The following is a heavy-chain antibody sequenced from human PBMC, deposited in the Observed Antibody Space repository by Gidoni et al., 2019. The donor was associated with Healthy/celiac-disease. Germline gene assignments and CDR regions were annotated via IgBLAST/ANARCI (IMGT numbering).Heavy chain of an antibody. CDR2: IYYSGST. V-gene: IGHV4-59*01. CDR3: ARVTEDYDILTGYSTARWFDP. D-gene: IGHD3-9*01. Sequence: QVQLQASGPGLVKPSETLSLTCPVPGGSIRSYYWSWIRQPPGKGLEWIGYIYYSGSTNYNPSLKSRVTISVDTSKNQFSLKLSSVTAADTAVYYCARVTEDYDILTGYSTARWFDPWGQGTLVTVSS. CDR1: GGSIRSYY. J-gene: IGHJ5*02.